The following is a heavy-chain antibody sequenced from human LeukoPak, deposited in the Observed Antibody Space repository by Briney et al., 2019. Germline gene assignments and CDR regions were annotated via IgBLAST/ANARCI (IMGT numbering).Heavy chain of an antibody. V-gene: IGHV3-74*01. J-gene: IGHJ4*02. Sequence: PGGSLRLSCAASGFTLSGYWMHWVRQAPGEGLVWVSRMNSDGTVTTYADSVRGRFTISRDNAKNTLYLQMRSLRAEDTAVYYCARYVVASACFDSWGQGTPVTVSS. CDR1: GFTLSGYW. CDR2: MNSDGTVT. D-gene: IGHD2-21*01. CDR3: ARYVVASACFDS.